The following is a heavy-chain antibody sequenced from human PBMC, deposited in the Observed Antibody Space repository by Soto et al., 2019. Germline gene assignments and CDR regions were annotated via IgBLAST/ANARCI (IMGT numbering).Heavy chain of an antibody. D-gene: IGHD3-16*01. Sequence: SETLSLTCNLSGGSFHNFYWLWIRQPPGKGLEWVGHVHYSGSTNYSPSLNSRATISLDTSKSKLSLKLRSVTAADTAMYFCARGVDYYATRRYLSFDSWGQAITVTVSS. J-gene: IGHJ4*02. CDR3: ARGVDYYATRRYLSFDS. CDR1: GGSFHNFY. V-gene: IGHV4-59*01. CDR2: VHYSGST.